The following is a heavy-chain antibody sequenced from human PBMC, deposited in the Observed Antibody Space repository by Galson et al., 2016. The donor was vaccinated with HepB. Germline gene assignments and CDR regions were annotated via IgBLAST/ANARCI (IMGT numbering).Heavy chain of an antibody. J-gene: IGHJ4*02. V-gene: IGHV4-34*01. D-gene: IGHD6-19*01. Sequence: ETLSLTCAVYGGSFSGYYWSWIRQSPGKGLEWIGEINHSGSTNYNPSLKSRVTMSLDTSKNQFSLRLSSVTAADTAVYYCASLDSGGWPYWGQGTLVSVSS. CDR3: ASLDSGGWPY. CDR1: GGSFSGYY. CDR2: INHSGST.